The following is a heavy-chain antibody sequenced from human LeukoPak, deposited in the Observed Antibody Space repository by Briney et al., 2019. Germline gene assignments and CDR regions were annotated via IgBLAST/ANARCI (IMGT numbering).Heavy chain of an antibody. CDR2: IWYDGSNK. D-gene: IGHD3-22*01. Sequence: GGSLRLSCAASGFTFSSYGMHWVRQAPGKGLEWVAVIWYDGSNKYYADSVKGRFTISRDNSKNTLYLQMNSLRAEDTAVYYCAKGPAVPDYYDSSGPTWGQGTLVTVSS. CDR3: AKGPAVPDYYDSSGPT. J-gene: IGHJ5*02. V-gene: IGHV3-33*06. CDR1: GFTFSSYG.